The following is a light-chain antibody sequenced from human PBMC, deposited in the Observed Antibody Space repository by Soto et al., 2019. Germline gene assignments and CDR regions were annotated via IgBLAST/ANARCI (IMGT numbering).Light chain of an antibody. CDR2: DVS. CDR3: SSYTSSTIVV. Sequence: QSVLTQPASVSGSPGQSITISCTGTSSDVGGYNYVSWYQQYPGRAPKLMIYDVSNRPSGVSNRFSGSKSGNTASLSISGLQAEDEAYYYCSSYTSSTIVVFGGGTKLTVL. V-gene: IGLV2-14*01. J-gene: IGLJ2*01. CDR1: SSDVGGYNY.